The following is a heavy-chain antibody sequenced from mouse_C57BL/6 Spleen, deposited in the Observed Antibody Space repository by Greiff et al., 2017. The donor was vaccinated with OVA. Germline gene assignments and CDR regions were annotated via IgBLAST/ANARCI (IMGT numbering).Heavy chain of an antibody. CDR1: GFTFSSYA. J-gene: IGHJ2*01. CDR3: ASIYYGNFDY. CDR2: ISDGGSYT. V-gene: IGHV5-4*03. Sequence: EEKLVESGGGLVKPGGSLKLSCAASGFTFSSYAMSWVRQTPEKGLEWVATISDGGSYTYYPDNVKGRFTISRDNAKNNLYLQMSHLKSEDTAMYYCASIYYGNFDYWGQGTTLTVSS. D-gene: IGHD2-1*01.